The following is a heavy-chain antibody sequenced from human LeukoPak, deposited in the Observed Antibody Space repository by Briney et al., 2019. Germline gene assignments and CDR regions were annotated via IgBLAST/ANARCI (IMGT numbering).Heavy chain of an antibody. CDR3: ALTSGSYYYYYGMDV. J-gene: IGHJ6*02. CDR2: ISYDGSNK. V-gene: IGHV3-30*03. D-gene: IGHD1-26*01. CDR1: GFTFSSYG. Sequence: PGRSLRLSCAASGFTFSSYGMHWVRQAPGKGLEWVAVISYDGSNKYYADSVKGRFTISRDNSKNTLYLQMNSLRAEDTAVYYCALTSGSYYYYYGMDVWGQGTTVTVSS.